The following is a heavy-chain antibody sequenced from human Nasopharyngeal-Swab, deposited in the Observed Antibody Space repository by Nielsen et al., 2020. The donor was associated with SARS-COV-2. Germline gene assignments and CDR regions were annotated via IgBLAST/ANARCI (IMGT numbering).Heavy chain of an antibody. J-gene: IGHJ4*02. Sequence: GSLRLSCTVSGGSISSSSYYWGWIRQPPGKGLEWIGSIYYSGSTYYNPSLKSRVTISVDTSKNQFSLKLSSVTAADTAVYYCARAGTYYDILTGYGFGYYFDYWGQGTLVTVSS. V-gene: IGHV4-39*01. CDR3: ARAGTYYDILTGYGFGYYFDY. CDR2: IYYSGST. CDR1: GGSISSSSYY. D-gene: IGHD3-9*01.